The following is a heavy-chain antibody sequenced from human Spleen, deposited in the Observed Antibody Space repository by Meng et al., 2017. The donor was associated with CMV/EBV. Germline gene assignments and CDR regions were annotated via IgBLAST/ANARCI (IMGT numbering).Heavy chain of an antibody. CDR2: IKSKTDGGTT. Sequence: FTFSNAWMGWVRQAPGKGLEWVGRIKSKTDGGTTDYAAPVKGRCTISRDDSKNTLYLQMNSLKTEDTAVYYCTTEQYSSSWYVTCFDYWGQGTLVT. V-gene: IGHV3-15*01. CDR1: FTFSNAW. J-gene: IGHJ4*02. CDR3: TTEQYSSSWYVTCFDY. D-gene: IGHD6-13*01.